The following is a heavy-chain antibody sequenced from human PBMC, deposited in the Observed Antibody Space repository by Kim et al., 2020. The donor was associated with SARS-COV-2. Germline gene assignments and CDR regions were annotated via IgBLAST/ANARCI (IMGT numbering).Heavy chain of an antibody. D-gene: IGHD2-2*01. CDR1: GYTLTELS. V-gene: IGHV1-24*01. Sequence: ASVKVSCKVSGYTLTELSMHWVRQAPGKGLEWMGGFDPEDGETIYAQKFQGRVTMTEDTSTDTAYMELSSLRSEDTAVYYCATQPAAIREHWFDPWGQGTLVTVSS. J-gene: IGHJ5*02. CDR2: FDPEDGET. CDR3: ATQPAAIREHWFDP.